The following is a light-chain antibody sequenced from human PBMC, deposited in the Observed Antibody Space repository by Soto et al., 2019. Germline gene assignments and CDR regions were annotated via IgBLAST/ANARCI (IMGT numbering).Light chain of an antibody. CDR2: EVD. CDR1: GSDVGYVNY. Sequence: SVLTQPASVSGSPVQAVTISCTGTGSDVGYVNYVSWYQQPPGKAPKLMLYEVDNRPSGVSIRFSGSRSGRTASLTISGRHAEDEADYYCKSYAVGSTYVVGSGTKGTV. J-gene: IGLJ1*01. V-gene: IGLV2-14*01. CDR3: KSYAVGSTYV.